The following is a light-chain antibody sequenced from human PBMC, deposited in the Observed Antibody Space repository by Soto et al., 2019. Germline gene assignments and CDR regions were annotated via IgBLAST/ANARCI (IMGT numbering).Light chain of an antibody. Sequence: DIQMPQSPYSLSASVGDRVTIACRASQSISSSVHWYQQKAGKAPNLLIYTASNLESGVPLRFSGSGSVTDFSHTISSLQPEDFATYFGLQSYSRPRAFGQGTKVDIK. J-gene: IGKJ1*01. CDR2: TAS. CDR1: QSISSS. CDR3: LQSYSRPRA. V-gene: IGKV1-39*01.